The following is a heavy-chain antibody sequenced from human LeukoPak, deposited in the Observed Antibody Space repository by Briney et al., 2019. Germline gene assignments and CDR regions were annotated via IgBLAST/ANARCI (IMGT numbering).Heavy chain of an antibody. CDR3: ASLRAYCGGDCYFDAFDI. CDR2: INHSGST. Sequence: SEPLSLTCAVYGGSFSGYYWSWIRQPPGKGLEWIGEINHSGSTNYNPSLKSRVTISVDTSKNQFSLKLSSVTAADTAVYYCASLRAYCGGDCYFDAFDIWGQGTMVTVSS. J-gene: IGHJ3*02. D-gene: IGHD2-21*02. CDR1: GGSFSGYY. V-gene: IGHV4-34*01.